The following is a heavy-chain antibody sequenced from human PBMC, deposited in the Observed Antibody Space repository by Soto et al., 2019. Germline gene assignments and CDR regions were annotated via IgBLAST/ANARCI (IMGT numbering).Heavy chain of an antibody. CDR3: TRLQRRWLSSDS. Sequence: QLQLQESGPGLVKPSETLSLTCTVSGGSISNSSYYWGWIRQPPGKGLEWIGHIYYTGTSYSNPCLKGRVTLSVDTSKNQFSLKLNSMTAADTAVFYCTRLQRRWLSSDSWGQGTLVTVSS. CDR1: GGSISNSSYY. J-gene: IGHJ4*02. V-gene: IGHV4-39*01. D-gene: IGHD5-12*01. CDR2: IYYTGTS.